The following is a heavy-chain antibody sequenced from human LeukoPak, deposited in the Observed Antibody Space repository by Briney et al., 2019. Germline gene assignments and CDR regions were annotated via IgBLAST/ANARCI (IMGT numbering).Heavy chain of an antibody. J-gene: IGHJ3*01. Sequence: GSSVKVSCKASGGTFTSYAFSWVRQAPGKGLEWMGGMTPIYGVANYAQKFQGRITITADESSRTVYMELTSLTSEDTGLYFRGRAGDYYDSSGYPFWGQGTMVTVSS. D-gene: IGHD3-22*01. V-gene: IGHV1-69*01. CDR3: GRAGDYYDSSGYPF. CDR2: MTPIYGVA. CDR1: GGTFTSYA.